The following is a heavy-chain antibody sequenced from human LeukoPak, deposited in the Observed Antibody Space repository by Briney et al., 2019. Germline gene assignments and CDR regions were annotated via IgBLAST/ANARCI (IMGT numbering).Heavy chain of an antibody. CDR3: AKDCVKYSSSPIDY. D-gene: IGHD3-22*01. J-gene: IGHJ4*02. V-gene: IGHV3-23*01. Sequence: QSGGSLRLSCAASGFTFSNYAMNWVRQAPGKGLEWVSSISGGGGNTYYADSVKGRFTISRDNSKNTLYLQINSLRAEDTAIYYCAKDCVKYSSSPIDYWGQGTLVTVSS. CDR2: ISGGGGNT. CDR1: GFTFSNYA.